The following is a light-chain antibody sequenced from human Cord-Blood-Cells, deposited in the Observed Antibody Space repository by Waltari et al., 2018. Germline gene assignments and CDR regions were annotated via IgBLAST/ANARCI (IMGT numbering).Light chain of an antibody. CDR3: SPYTSSSTWV. V-gene: IGLV2-14*01. J-gene: IGLJ3*02. Sequence: QSALTQPASVSGSPGQSITISCTGTSSDVGGYNYVSWYQQHPGKAPKLMIYEVSNRPSGVSNRFPGSKSGNTASLTISGLQAEDEADYYCSPYTSSSTWVFGGGTKLTVL. CDR1: SSDVGGYNY. CDR2: EVS.